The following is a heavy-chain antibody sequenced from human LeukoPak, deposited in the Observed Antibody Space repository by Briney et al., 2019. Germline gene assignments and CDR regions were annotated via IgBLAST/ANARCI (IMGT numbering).Heavy chain of an antibody. J-gene: IGHJ4*02. Sequence: ASVKVSCKASGYTFTGYYMHWVRQAPGQGLEWMGRIIPILGIANYAQKFQGRVTITADKSTSTAYMELSSLRSEDTAVYYCARVAYYGSGRYFDYWGQGTLVTVSS. CDR2: IIPILGIA. V-gene: IGHV1-69*04. D-gene: IGHD3-10*01. CDR1: GYTFTGYY. CDR3: ARVAYYGSGRYFDY.